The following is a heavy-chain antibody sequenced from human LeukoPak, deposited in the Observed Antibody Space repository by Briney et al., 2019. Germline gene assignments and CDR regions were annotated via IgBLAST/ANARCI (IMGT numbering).Heavy chain of an antibody. D-gene: IGHD6-13*01. J-gene: IGHJ4*02. CDR1: GGSFSGYY. Sequence: SETLSLTCAVYGGSFSGYYWSWIRQPPGKGLEWIGEINHSGSTNYNPSLKSRVTISVDTSKNQFSLKLSSVTAADTAVYYCAKGSGSWLLRYYFDYWGQGTLVTVSS. V-gene: IGHV4-34*01. CDR2: INHSGST. CDR3: AKGSGSWLLRYYFDY.